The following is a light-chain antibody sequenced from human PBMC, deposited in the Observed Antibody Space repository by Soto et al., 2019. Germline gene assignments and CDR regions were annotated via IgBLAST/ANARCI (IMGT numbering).Light chain of an antibody. J-gene: IGLJ2*01. CDR1: SSDVGGYNY. CDR3: CSYAGSYTGV. CDR2: DVS. Sequence: QSALTQPRSVSGSPGQSGTISCTGTSSDVGGYNYVSWYQQHPGKAPKLMIYDVSKRPSGVPDRFSGSKSGNTASLTISGLQAEDEADYYCCSYAGSYTGVFGGGTNLPLL. V-gene: IGLV2-11*01.